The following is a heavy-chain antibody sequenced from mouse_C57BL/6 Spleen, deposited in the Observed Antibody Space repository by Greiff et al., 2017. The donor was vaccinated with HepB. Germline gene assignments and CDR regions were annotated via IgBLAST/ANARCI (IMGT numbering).Heavy chain of an antibody. CDR1: GYTCTSYF. J-gene: IGHJ3*01. CDR3: DSRNRSCFDYAY. CDR2: IDPSDSET. D-gene: IGHD2-13*01. Sequence: KLPHPFSELVRPGSSVKLSCKASGYTCTSYFIHLLKARPIQGLEWIGNIDPSDSETHYNQKFKDKATLTVDKSSSTAYMQLSSLTSEDSAVFYCDSRNRSCFDYAYWGQGTLVTVSA. V-gene: IGHV1-52*01.